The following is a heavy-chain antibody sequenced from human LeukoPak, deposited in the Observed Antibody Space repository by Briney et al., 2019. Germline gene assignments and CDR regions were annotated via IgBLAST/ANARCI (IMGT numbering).Heavy chain of an antibody. Sequence: ASVKVSCKASGCTFTSYYMHWVRQAPGQGLEWMGIINPSGGSTSYAQKFQGRVTMTRDTSTSTVYMELSSLRSEDTAVYYCARDPSLMVVTAIPFDYWGQGTLVTVSS. CDR1: GCTFTSYY. V-gene: IGHV1-46*01. J-gene: IGHJ4*02. D-gene: IGHD2-21*02. CDR2: INPSGGST. CDR3: ARDPSLMVVTAIPFDY.